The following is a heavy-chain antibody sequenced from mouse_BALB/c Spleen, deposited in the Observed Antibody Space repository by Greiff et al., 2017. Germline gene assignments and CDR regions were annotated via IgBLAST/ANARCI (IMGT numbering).Heavy chain of an antibody. Sequence: QVQLQQSGAELVRPGTSVKISCKASGYTFTNYWLGWVKQRHGHGLAWIGDIYPGGGYTNYNEKFKGKATLTADTSSSPAYMPLSSLTSEDSAVYFCAREKNGNSFAYWGQGTLVTVSA. CDR3: AREKNGNSFAY. V-gene: IGHV1-63*02. CDR2: IYPGGGYT. D-gene: IGHD2-1*01. CDR1: GYTFTNYW. J-gene: IGHJ3*01.